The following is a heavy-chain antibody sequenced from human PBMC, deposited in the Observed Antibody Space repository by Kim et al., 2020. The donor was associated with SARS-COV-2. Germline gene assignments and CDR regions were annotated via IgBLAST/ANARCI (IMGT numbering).Heavy chain of an antibody. Sequence: GGSLRLSCVASGFNFSSFDMHWVRQAPGKGLKWVSVIKGEDGSTYYAESVKGRFTVSRDSARNTVYLQMNSLRSDDTALYYCVKGGCLDYWGPGTLVTVSS. D-gene: IGHD1-26*01. CDR2: IKGEDGST. J-gene: IGHJ4*02. CDR1: GFNFSSFD. CDR3: VKGGCLDY. V-gene: IGHV3-23*01.